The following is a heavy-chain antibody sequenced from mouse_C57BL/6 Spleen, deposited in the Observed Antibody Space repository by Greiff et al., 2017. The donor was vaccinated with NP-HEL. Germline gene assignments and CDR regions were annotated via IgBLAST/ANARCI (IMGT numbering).Heavy chain of an antibody. CDR1: GYTFTDYE. Sequence: VQLQQSGAELVRPGASVTLSCKASGYTFTDYEMHWVKQTPVHGLEWIGAIDPETGGTAYNQKFKGKAILTADKSSSTAYMELRSLTSEDSAVYYCTRLAYYSNYDYAMDYWGQGTSVTVSS. CDR3: TRLAYYSNYDYAMDY. CDR2: IDPETGGT. J-gene: IGHJ4*01. D-gene: IGHD2-5*01. V-gene: IGHV1-15*01.